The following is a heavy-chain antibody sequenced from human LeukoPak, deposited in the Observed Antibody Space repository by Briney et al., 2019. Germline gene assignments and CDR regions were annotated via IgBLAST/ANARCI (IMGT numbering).Heavy chain of an antibody. CDR1: GFTFSSFW. CDR3: ARYYYDSSGSQGAFDM. J-gene: IGHJ3*02. CDR2: INSDGSTT. D-gene: IGHD3-22*01. V-gene: IGHV3-74*01. Sequence: PGGPLRLSCAASGFTFSSFWMNWVRQAPGKGLVWVSRINSDGSTTTYADSVKGRFTISRDNARNTLYLQMNSLRAEDTAVYYCARYYYDSSGSQGAFDMWGQGTMVTVSS.